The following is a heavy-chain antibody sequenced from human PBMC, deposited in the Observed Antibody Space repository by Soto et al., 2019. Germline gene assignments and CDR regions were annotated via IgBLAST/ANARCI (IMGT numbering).Heavy chain of an antibody. CDR1: GVSVSSGSYY. Sequence: ETLSLTCPVSGVSVSSGSYYWSWIRQPPGKGLEWIGYIYYSGITNYNPSLKSRVTISVDTSKNQFSLKLSSVTAADTAVYYCARGNSGYDYHWFDPWGQGTLVTVYS. CDR3: ARGNSGYDYHWFDP. D-gene: IGHD5-12*01. CDR2: IYYSGIT. V-gene: IGHV4-61*01. J-gene: IGHJ5*02.